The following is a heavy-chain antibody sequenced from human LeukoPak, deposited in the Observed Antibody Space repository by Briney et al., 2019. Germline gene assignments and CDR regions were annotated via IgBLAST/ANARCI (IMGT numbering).Heavy chain of an antibody. CDR2: ISSSSRYI. J-gene: IGHJ4*02. D-gene: IGHD3-10*01. CDR1: GFTFSSYS. CDR3: AIVRWFGELLNY. V-gene: IGHV3-21*01. Sequence: GGSLRLSCAASGFTFSSYSMNWVRQAPGKGLEWVSSISSSSRYIYYADSVKGRFTISRDNAKNSLYLQKNSLRAEDTAVYYCAIVRWFGELLNYWGQGTLVTVSS.